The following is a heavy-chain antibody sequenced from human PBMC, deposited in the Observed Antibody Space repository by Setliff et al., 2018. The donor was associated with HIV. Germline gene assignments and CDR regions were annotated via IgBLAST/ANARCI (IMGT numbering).Heavy chain of an antibody. D-gene: IGHD3-10*01. CDR3: ARGSLYYGLGSHYLRSWFDP. V-gene: IGHV4-34*01. Sequence: PSETLSLTCAVYGGSFSDNYWSWIRQPPGKGLDWIAEINHNGNINYNPSLKSRVTISMDPSKKQFSLKLSSVTAADTAVYYCARGSLYYGLGSHYLRSWFDPWGQGTLVTVYS. J-gene: IGHJ5*02. CDR2: INHNGNI. CDR1: GGSFSDNY.